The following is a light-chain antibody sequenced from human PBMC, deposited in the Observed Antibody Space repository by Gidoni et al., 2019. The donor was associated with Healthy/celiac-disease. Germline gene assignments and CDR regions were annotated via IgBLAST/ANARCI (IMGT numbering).Light chain of an antibody. J-gene: IGLJ1*01. CDR2: EVS. CDR3: SSYTSSSTLP. V-gene: IGLV2-14*01. CDR1: SSDVGGYNY. Sequence: QSALTQPASVSGSPGHSITISCTGTSSDVGGYNYVSWYQQHPGKAPKLMIYEVSNRPSGVSNRFSGSKSGNTASLTISGLQAEDEADYYCSSYTSSSTLPFGTGTKVTVL.